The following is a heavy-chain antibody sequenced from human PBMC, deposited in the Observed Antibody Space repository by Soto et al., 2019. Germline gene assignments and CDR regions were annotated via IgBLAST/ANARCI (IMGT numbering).Heavy chain of an antibody. V-gene: IGHV1-18*01. D-gene: IGHD3-16*01. CDR3: ARGHYLWGTVFDAFDI. Sequence: ASVKVSCKASGYTFSNHGINWVRQAPGQGPECMGWIGAGSGDTNYPQKLQGRITMTTDTSTSTAYLELTSLTSDDTAVYYCARGHYLWGTVFDAFDIWG. CDR2: IGAGSGDT. J-gene: IGHJ3*02. CDR1: GYTFSNHG.